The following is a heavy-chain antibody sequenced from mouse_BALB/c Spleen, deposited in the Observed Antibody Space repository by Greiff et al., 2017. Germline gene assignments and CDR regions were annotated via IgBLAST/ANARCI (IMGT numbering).Heavy chain of an antibody. CDR1: GYSITSGYY. V-gene: IGHV3-6*02. J-gene: IGHJ4*01. CDR3: ARSLYYGYVYYAIDY. D-gene: IGHD2-2*01. CDR2: ISYDGSN. Sequence: ESGPGLVKPSQSLSLTCSVTGYSITSGYYWNWIRQFPGNKLEWMGYISYDGSNNYNPSLKNRISITRDTSKNQFFLKLNSVTTEDTATYYCARSLYYGYVYYAIDYWGQGTSVRVSS.